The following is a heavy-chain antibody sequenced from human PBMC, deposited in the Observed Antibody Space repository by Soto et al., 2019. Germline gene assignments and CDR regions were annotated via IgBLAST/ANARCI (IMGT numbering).Heavy chain of an antibody. V-gene: IGHV3-23*01. CDR2: ISGSGGST. D-gene: IGHD3-3*01. CDR1: GFTFSSYA. Sequence: GGSLRLSCAASGFTFSSYAMSWVRQAPGKGLEWVSAISGSGGSTYYADSVKGRFTISRDNSKNTLYLQMNSLRAEDTAVYYCAKDQELSLGMDYDFWSGYYHTPDIFHYWGQGTLVTVSS. J-gene: IGHJ4*02. CDR3: AKDQELSLGMDYDFWSGYYHTPDIFHY.